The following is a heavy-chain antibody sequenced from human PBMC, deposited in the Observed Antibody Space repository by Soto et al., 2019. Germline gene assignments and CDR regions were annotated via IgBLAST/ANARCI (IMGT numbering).Heavy chain of an antibody. D-gene: IGHD2-21*02. CDR3: VGSTYCRGDCYWHIDP. CDR1: GFPFTNYA. J-gene: IGHJ5*02. CDR2: ISGDGFTT. V-gene: IGHV3-23*01. Sequence: EGQVSESGGGLVQPGGSVRLTCAASGFPFTNYALSWVRQSPGKGLEWVSSISGDGFTTDYADSVKGRFTISRDNSKNTVFLQLNSLRGEDTAVYFCVGSTYCRGDCYWHIDPWGQGTLVTVSS.